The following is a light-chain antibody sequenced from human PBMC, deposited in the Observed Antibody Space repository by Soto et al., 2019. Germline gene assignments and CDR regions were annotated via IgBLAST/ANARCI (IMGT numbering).Light chain of an antibody. V-gene: IGLV2-11*01. CDR3: CSYVDTDTWV. J-gene: IGLJ3*02. Sequence: QSVLTQPRSVSGSPGQSVTISCTGTNSDVGGYNYVSWYQQYPGRAPKLMISGVSERPSGVHDRFSGSKSGNTASLTISGLQAEDEADYYCCSYVDTDTWVFGGGTKVTVL. CDR2: GVS. CDR1: NSDVGGYNY.